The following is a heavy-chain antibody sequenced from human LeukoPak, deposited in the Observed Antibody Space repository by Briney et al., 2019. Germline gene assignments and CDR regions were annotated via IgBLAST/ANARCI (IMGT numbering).Heavy chain of an antibody. CDR2: ISAYNGNT. V-gene: IGHV1-18*01. D-gene: IGHD6-13*01. J-gene: IGHJ5*02. Sequence: ASVKVSCKASGYTFTSYGISWVRQAPGQGLEWMGWISAYNGNTNYAQKLQGRVTMTTDTSTSTAYMELRSLRSDDTAVYYCAKHTTGYSSSWYPNWFDPWGQGTLVTVSS. CDR1: GYTFTSYG. CDR3: AKHTTGYSSSWYPNWFDP.